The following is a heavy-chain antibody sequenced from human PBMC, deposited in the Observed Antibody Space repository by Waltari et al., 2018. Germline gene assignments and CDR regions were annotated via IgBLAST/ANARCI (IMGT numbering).Heavy chain of an antibody. CDR3: ARLPYSSGWFKYYFDY. D-gene: IGHD6-19*01. CDR1: GSSFTSYW. CDR2: IYPGDSDT. V-gene: IGHV5-51*01. J-gene: IGHJ4*02. Sequence: EVQLVQSGAEVKKPGESLKISCKASGSSFTSYWIGWVRQMPGKGLEWLGIIYPGDSDTRYSPSFQGQVTISADKSISTAYLQWSSLKASDTAMYYCARLPYSSGWFKYYFDYWGQGTLVTVSS.